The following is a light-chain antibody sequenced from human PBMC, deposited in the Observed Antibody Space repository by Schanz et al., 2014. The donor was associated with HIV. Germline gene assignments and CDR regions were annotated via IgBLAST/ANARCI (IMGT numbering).Light chain of an antibody. V-gene: IGKV3-20*01. CDR1: QRLSSSY. CDR2: ATS. Sequence: EIVLTQSPGSLSLSPGGRATLSCGASQRLSSSYLAWYQQKRDQPPRLVIYATSTRAAGIPDRFSGTGSGTDFTLTISSLEPEDFAVYYCQQYGVSPPWTFGQGTKVEFK. J-gene: IGKJ1*01. CDR3: QQYGVSPPWT.